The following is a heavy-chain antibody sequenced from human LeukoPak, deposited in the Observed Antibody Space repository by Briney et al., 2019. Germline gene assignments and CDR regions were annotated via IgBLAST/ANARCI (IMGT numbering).Heavy chain of an antibody. J-gene: IGHJ6*04. CDR3: AELGITMIGGV. Sequence: GGSLRLSCAVSGFTFSTYAMNWVRQAPGRGLEWVSGISSSGIHMYYADSVKGRFTISRDNAKDSLYLQMNSLRVEDTAVYYCAELGITMIGGVWGKGTTVTISS. CDR1: GFTFSTYA. D-gene: IGHD3-10*02. V-gene: IGHV3-21*01. CDR2: ISSSGIHM.